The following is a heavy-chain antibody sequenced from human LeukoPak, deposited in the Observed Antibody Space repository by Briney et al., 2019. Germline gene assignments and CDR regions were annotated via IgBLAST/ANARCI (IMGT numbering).Heavy chain of an antibody. J-gene: IGHJ4*02. CDR3: AGKGGLVGLYII. V-gene: IGHV3-23*01. CDR2: ISGSGDST. CDR1: GFTFSSYA. Sequence: GGSLRLSCAASGFTFSSYAMSWVRQAPGKGLERVSSISGSGDSTYHADSVKGRFTISRVNSKNTLYLQMNSLRGEDTAVYYCAGKGGLVGLYIIWGQGTLVTVSS. D-gene: IGHD1-26*01.